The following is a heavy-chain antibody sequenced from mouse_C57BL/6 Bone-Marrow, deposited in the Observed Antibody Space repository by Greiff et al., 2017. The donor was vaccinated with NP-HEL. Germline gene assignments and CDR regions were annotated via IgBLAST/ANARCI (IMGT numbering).Heavy chain of an antibody. CDR3: ARGDYYGSSVVGY. CDR1: GYTFTSYW. D-gene: IGHD1-1*01. Sequence: QVQLQQPGAELVKPGASVKLSCKASGYTFTSYWMHWVKQRPGQGLEWIGMIHPNSGSTNYNEKFKSKATLTVDKSSRTAYMQLSSLTSEDSAVYYCARGDYYGSSVVGYWGQGTSVTVSS. V-gene: IGHV1-64*01. CDR2: IHPNSGST. J-gene: IGHJ4*01.